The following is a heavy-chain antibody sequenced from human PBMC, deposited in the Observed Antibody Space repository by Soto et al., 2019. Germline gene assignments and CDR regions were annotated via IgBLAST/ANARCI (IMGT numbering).Heavy chain of an antibody. CDR2: ISAYNGNT. Sequence: GSMNVSRKASGYTLSRHCISWVGQAPGQGLEWMGWISAYNGNTNYAQKLQGRVTMTTDTSTSTAYMELRSLRSDDTAVYYCARVGYGDYVDYWGQGTLVTVSS. D-gene: IGHD4-17*01. CDR3: ARVGYGDYVDY. V-gene: IGHV1-18*01. CDR1: GYTLSRHC. J-gene: IGHJ4*02.